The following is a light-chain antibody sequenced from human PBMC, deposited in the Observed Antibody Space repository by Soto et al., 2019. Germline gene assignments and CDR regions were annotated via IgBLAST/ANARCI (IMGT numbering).Light chain of an antibody. CDR3: QQYGSSRST. CDR2: GAS. CDR1: QSVSTDS. J-gene: IGKJ5*01. Sequence: EIVLTQSPDTLSLSPGERATLSCRASQSVSTDSLAWYQQKPGQAPRLLIYGASSRATGIPDRFSGSGSGTDFTLTISRLEPEDFAVYYCQQYGSSRSTFGQGTRLEIK. V-gene: IGKV3-20*01.